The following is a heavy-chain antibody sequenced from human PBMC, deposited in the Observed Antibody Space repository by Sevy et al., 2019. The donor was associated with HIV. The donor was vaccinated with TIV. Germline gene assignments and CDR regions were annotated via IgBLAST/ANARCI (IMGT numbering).Heavy chain of an antibody. J-gene: IGHJ4*02. CDR1: GYSFTSYW. CDR2: IYPGDSDT. Sequence: GESLKISCKGSGYSFTSYWIGWVRQMPGKGLEWMGIIYPGDSDTRYSPSFQGQVTISADKSISTAYLQWSSLKASDTAMYYCAGAPPIAAAGIYFDNWGQGTLVTVSS. CDR3: AGAPPIAAAGIYFDN. V-gene: IGHV5-51*01. D-gene: IGHD6-13*01.